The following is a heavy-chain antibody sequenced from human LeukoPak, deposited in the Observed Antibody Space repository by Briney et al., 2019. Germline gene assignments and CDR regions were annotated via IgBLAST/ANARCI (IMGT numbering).Heavy chain of an antibody. CDR1: GFTFSTYD. CDR3: VWFGDSRVLY. J-gene: IGHJ4*02. CDR2: IDIPGNT. Sequence: GGSLGLSCAASGFTFSTYDMHWVRQTTGKGLEWVSGIDIPGNTYYPDSVKGRFTISRDNSKNTLYLQMNSLRTEDTAVYYCVWFGDSRVLYWGQGTLVTVSS. D-gene: IGHD3-10*01. V-gene: IGHV3-13*01.